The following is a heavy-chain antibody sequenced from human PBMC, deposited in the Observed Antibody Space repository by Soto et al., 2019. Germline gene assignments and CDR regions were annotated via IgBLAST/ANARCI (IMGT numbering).Heavy chain of an antibody. CDR2: IIPIYGTA. D-gene: IGHD3-3*01. Sequence: ASVKVSCKASGGTFSSYAISWVRQAPGQGLEWMGGIIPIYGTANYAQKFQGRVTITADESTSTAYMELSSLRSEDTAVYYCARDWYDFWSGYSGFGGMDVWGQGTTVTVSS. CDR1: GGTFSSYA. J-gene: IGHJ6*02. CDR3: ARDWYDFWSGYSGFGGMDV. V-gene: IGHV1-69*13.